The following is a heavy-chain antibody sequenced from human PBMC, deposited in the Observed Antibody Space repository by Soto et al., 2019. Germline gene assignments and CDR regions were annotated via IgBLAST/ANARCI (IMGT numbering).Heavy chain of an antibody. V-gene: IGHV5-51*01. J-gene: IGHJ6*02. CDR1: GYSFTSYW. Sequence: GESLKISCKGSGYSFTSYWIGWVRQMPGKGLEWMGIIYPGDSDTRYSPSFQGQVTISADKSIRTAYLQWSSLKASDTAIYYCARGDYDILTGSYKSYYGMDVWGQGTTVTVSS. CDR2: IYPGDSDT. CDR3: ARGDYDILTGSYKSYYGMDV. D-gene: IGHD3-9*01.